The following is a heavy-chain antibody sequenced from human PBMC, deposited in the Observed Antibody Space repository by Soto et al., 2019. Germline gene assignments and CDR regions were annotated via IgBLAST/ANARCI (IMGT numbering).Heavy chain of an antibody. V-gene: IGHV1-18*01. CDR3: ARDPPVSGSSSGTIGSPADY. CDR1: GYTFTSYG. D-gene: IGHD6-13*01. CDR2: ISAYNGNT. Sequence: ASVKVSCKASGYTFTSYGISWVRQAPGQGLEWMGWISAYNGNTNYAQKLQGRVTMTTDTSTSTAYMELRSLRSDDTAVYYCARDPPVSGSSSGTIGSPADYWGQGTLVTVSS. J-gene: IGHJ4*02.